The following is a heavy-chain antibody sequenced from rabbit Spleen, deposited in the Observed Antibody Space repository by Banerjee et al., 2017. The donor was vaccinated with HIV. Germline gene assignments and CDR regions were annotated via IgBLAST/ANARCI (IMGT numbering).Heavy chain of an antibody. CDR1: GFSFSSSDY. CDR2: IAGSSSDFT. J-gene: IGHJ6*01. CDR3: ARDAGTSFSTYGMDL. Sequence: QSLEESGGGLVQPEGSLALTCKASGFSFSSSDYIYWVRQAPGKGLEWISCIAGSSSDFTYSATWAKGRFTISKTSSTTVTLQMTSLTVADTATYFCARDAGTSFSTYGMDLWGQGTLVTVS. D-gene: IGHD8-1*01. V-gene: IGHV1S40*01.